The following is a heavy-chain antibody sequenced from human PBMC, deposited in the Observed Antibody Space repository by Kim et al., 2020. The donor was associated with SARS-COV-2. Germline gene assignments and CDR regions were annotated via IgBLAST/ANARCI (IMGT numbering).Heavy chain of an antibody. CDR2: INHSGST. J-gene: IGHJ4*02. CDR3: ARGLPYMGLGY. Sequence: SETLSLTCAVYGGSFSGYYWSWIRQPPGKGLEWIGEINHSGSTNYNPSLKSRVTISVDTSKNQFSLKLSSVTAADTAVYYCARGLPYMGLGYWGQGTLVT. CDR1: GGSFSGYY. D-gene: IGHD2-2*02. V-gene: IGHV4-34*01.